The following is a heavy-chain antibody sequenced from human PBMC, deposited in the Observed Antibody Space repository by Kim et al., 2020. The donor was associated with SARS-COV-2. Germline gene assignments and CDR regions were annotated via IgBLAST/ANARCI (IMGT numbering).Heavy chain of an antibody. D-gene: IGHD1-26*01. V-gene: IGHV3-23*01. CDR2: ISGSGGST. CDR1: GFTLSYYA. J-gene: IGHJ4*02. CDR3: AKCVYSGTYYSPFDY. Sequence: GGSLRLSCAASGFTLSYYAMTWVRQAPGKGLEWVSGISGSGGSTYYADSVKGRFTISRDNSKNTLYLQVSSLRAEDTAVYYCAKCVYSGTYYSPFDYWGQGTLVTVSS.